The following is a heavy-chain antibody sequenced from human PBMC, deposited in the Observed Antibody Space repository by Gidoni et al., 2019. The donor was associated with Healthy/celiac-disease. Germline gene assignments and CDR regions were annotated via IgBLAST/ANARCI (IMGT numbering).Heavy chain of an antibody. Sequence: QVQLVQSGAEVKKPWASVKVSCTASGYTFTGSYLPWVRQAPGQGLDWMGWINPKSGGTNYAQKFQGWVTMTRDTSISTAYMGLSRLRSDDTAVYYCARDGSGNDFKYCGGDCFLDYWGQGTLVTVSS. V-gene: IGHV1-2*04. J-gene: IGHJ4*02. D-gene: IGHD2-21*02. CDR2: INPKSGGT. CDR3: ARDGSGNDFKYCGGDCFLDY. CDR1: GYTFTGSY.